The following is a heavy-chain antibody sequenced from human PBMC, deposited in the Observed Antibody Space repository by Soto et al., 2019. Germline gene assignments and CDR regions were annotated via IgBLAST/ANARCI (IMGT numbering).Heavy chain of an antibody. D-gene: IGHD3-10*01. CDR2: INPDGSGE. CDR3: ARENWFFDY. J-gene: IGHJ4*02. V-gene: IGHV3-7*01. Sequence: EVHLVESGGGLVQPGGSLRLSCAASGFSFEIYWMGWVRQAPGKGLEWVANINPDGSGEYYLDSVKGRFTISRDNAKNSVYLQMNSLVGDDRAVYYCARENWFFDYGGQGTPVTVSS. CDR1: GFSFEIYW.